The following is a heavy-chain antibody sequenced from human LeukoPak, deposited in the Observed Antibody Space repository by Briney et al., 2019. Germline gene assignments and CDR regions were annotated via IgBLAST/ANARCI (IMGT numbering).Heavy chain of an antibody. CDR3: VRDRGIASTGGYGMDV. D-gene: IGHD6-13*01. J-gene: IGHJ6*02. Sequence: QPGGSLRLSCAASGFTVSNIYMSWVRQAPGTGLEWVSIIHSGCITHYADSVKGRFTISRDNSKNTLYLQMNSLRAEDTAVYYCVRDRGIASTGGYGMDVWGQGTTVTVSS. CDR1: GFTVSNIY. V-gene: IGHV3-53*01. CDR2: IHSGCIT.